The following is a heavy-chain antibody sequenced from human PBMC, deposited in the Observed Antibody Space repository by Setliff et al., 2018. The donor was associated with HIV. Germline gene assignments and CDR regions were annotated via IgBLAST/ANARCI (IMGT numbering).Heavy chain of an antibody. CDR2: INHSGST. V-gene: IGHV4-34*01. D-gene: IGHD2-21*02. CDR3: AWGMTAIPEY. Sequence: KTSETLSLTCAVYGGSFSGYFCIWVRQPPGEGLEWIGEINHSGSTNYNPSLESRVTISIDTSNKQFSLQLSSVTAADTAVYYCAWGMTAIPEYWGQGTLVTVSS. J-gene: IGHJ4*02. CDR1: GGSFSGYF.